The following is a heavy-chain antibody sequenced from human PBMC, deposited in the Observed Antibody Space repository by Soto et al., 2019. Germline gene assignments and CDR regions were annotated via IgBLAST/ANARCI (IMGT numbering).Heavy chain of an antibody. CDR2: ISSSSSYI. CDR3: ARAKPIGSTYGVCHRRCNAIDI. CDR1: GFTFSSYS. Sequence: PGGSLRLSCAASGFTFSSYSMNWVRQAPGKGLEWVSSISSSSSYIYYADSVKGRFTTSRDNAKNSLYLQMNSLRAEDTAVYYCARAKPIGSTYGVCHRRCNAIDIWGQGTMVTGSS. J-gene: IGHJ3*02. D-gene: IGHD2-8*01. V-gene: IGHV3-21*01.